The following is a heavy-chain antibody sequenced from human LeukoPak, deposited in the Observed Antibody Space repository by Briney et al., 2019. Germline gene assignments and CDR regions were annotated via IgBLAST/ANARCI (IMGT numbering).Heavy chain of an antibody. CDR3: ARAVDSSGYYPL. Sequence: PVGSLRLSCAASGFTFSSYGMHWGRQAPGKGLEWVAVIWYDGSNKYYADSVKGRFTISRDNSKNTLYLQMNSLRAEDTAVYYCARAVDSSGYYPLWGQETLVTVSS. CDR1: GFTFSSYG. D-gene: IGHD3-22*01. CDR2: IWYDGSNK. V-gene: IGHV3-33*01. J-gene: IGHJ4*02.